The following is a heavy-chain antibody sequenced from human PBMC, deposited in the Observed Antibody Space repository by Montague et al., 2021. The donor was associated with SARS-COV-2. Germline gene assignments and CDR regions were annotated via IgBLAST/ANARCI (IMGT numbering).Heavy chain of an antibody. J-gene: IGHJ4*02. CDR3: GRVILSATSNPFDC. V-gene: IGHV4-31*03. CDR2: IDKSGTT. Sequence: TLSLTCTVSGGSISYGGYFWNWIRQHPGKGLEWIGYIDKSGTTQYNPSLKSRVSLSVGTSKNQFSLNLRSATAADTAVYFCGRVILSATSNPFDCWGPGTLVTVSS. D-gene: IGHD2-15*01. CDR1: GGSISYGGYF.